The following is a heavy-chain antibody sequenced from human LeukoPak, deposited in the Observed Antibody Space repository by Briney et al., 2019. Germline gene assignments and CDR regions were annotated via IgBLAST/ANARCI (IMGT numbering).Heavy chain of an antibody. CDR3: ARHLTPRGYYDSSGYAYFDY. D-gene: IGHD3-22*01. J-gene: IGHJ4*02. Sequence: TSETLSLTCTVSGGSISSSSYYWGWIRQPPGKGLEWIGSIYYSGSTYYNPSLKSRVTISVDTSKNQFSLKLSSVTAADTAVYYCARHLTPRGYYDSSGYAYFDYWGQGTLVTVSS. V-gene: IGHV4-39*01. CDR2: IYYSGST. CDR1: GGSISSSSYY.